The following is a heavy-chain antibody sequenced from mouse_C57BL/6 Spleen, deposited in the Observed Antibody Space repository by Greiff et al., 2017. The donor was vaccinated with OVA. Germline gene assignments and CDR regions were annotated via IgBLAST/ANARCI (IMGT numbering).Heavy chain of an antibody. Sequence: QVQLQQSGAELAKPGASVKLSCKASGYTFTSYWMHWVKQRPGQGLEWIGYINPSSGYTKYNQKFKDKATLTADKSSSTAYMQLSSLTYDDSAVYYCARSDRVTTVVATPFDYWGQGTTLTVSS. J-gene: IGHJ2*01. CDR1: GYTFTSYW. D-gene: IGHD1-1*01. CDR2: INPSSGYT. CDR3: ARSDRVTTVVATPFDY. V-gene: IGHV1-7*01.